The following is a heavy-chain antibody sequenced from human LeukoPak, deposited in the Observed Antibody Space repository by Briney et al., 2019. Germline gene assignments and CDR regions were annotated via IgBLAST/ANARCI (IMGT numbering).Heavy chain of an antibody. CDR2: IHNSGST. CDR3: ARGIVSYGAYGY. J-gene: IGHJ4*02. Sequence: SETLSLTCTVSGGSISGSYWSWIRQPPGKGLEWIAYIHNSGSTNYNPSLQSRVTISIDTSNNQFSLKLSSLPAADTAIYYCARGIVSYGAYGYWGQGILVTVSS. D-gene: IGHD4-17*01. V-gene: IGHV4-59*01. CDR1: GGSISGSY.